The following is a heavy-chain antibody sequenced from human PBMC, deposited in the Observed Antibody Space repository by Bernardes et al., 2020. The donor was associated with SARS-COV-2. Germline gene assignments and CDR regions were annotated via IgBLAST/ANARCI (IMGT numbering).Heavy chain of an antibody. J-gene: IGHJ4*02. V-gene: IGHV4-59*01. D-gene: IGHD5-12*01. Sequence: SETLSLTCTVSGGSISSYYWSWIRQPPGKGLEWIGYIYYSGSTNYNPSLKSRVTISVDTSKNQFSLKLSSVTAADTAVYYCARDLVGSEGQIVATIPVDYWGQGTLVTVSS. CDR3: ARDLVGSEGQIVATIPVDY. CDR2: IYYSGST. CDR1: GGSISSYY.